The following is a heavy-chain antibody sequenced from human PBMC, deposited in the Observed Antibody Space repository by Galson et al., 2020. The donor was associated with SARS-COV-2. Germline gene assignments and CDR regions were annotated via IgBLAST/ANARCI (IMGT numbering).Heavy chain of an antibody. CDR3: ARGWADSSGYGFDY. V-gene: IGHV4-59*11. D-gene: IGHD3-22*01. J-gene: IGHJ4*02. CDR2: VYYSGST. CDR1: GGSISSHY. Sequence: TLSLACTISGGSISSHYWTWIRQPPGKGLEWVGYVYYSGSTNYNPSIKSRVTISVDTSKNQFSLNLSSVTAADTAVYFCARGWADSSGYGFDYWGRGTRVTVSS.